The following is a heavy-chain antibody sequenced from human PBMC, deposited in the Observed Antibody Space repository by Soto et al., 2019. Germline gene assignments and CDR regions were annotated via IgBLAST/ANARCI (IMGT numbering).Heavy chain of an antibody. D-gene: IGHD3-22*01. V-gene: IGHV1-58*01. CDR1: GFNFRTTA. Sequence: SVKVSCKASGFNFRTTAVQWVRQARGQRLEWIGWIVVGSGNTNYAQKFQERVTITRDMSTSTAYMDVSSLRSGDTAVYYCAADPYYYDSSDYYSFDQWGQGTLVTVSS. CDR2: IVVGSGNT. CDR3: AADPYYYDSSDYYSFDQ. J-gene: IGHJ4*02.